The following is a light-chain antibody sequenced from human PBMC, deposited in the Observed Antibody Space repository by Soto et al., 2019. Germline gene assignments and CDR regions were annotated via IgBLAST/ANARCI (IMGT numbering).Light chain of an antibody. CDR2: DNY. CDR3: GTWDSSLSAVV. J-gene: IGLJ2*01. V-gene: IGLV1-51*01. CDR1: SSNIGNNY. Sequence: QSALTQPPAVSAAPGQKVTISCSGGSSNIGNNYVSWYQQLPGTAPKLLIYDNYKRPSGIPDRFSGSKSGTSAALGITGLQTGDEADYYCGTWDSSLSAVVFGGGTKLTVL.